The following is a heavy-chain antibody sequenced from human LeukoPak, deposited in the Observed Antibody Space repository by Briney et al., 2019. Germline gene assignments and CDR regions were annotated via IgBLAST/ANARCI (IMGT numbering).Heavy chain of an antibody. CDR3: ARWSPIAEGAFDI. Sequence: ASVKVSCKASGYTSTSYGISWVRQAPGQGLEWMGWISAYNGNTNYAQKFQGRVTITADESTSTAYMELSSLRSEDTAVYYCARWSPIAEGAFDIWGQGTMVTVSS. D-gene: IGHD2-21*01. CDR2: ISAYNGNT. V-gene: IGHV1-18*01. CDR1: GYTSTSYG. J-gene: IGHJ3*02.